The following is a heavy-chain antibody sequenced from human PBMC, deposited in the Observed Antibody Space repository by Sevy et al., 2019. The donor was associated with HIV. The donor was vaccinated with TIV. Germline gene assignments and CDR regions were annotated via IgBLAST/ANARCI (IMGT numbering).Heavy chain of an antibody. CDR3: ALERLSSDVAEYFQN. V-gene: IGHV3-30*04. Sequence: GGSLRLSCAASGFTFSRYSMHWVRQAPGKGLEWLATISFDASNKHYADSVTGRFTISRDNFQNSLFLQMNSLRPEDTAVYYCALERLSSDVAEYFQNWGQGTLVTVSS. D-gene: IGHD1-1*01. CDR2: ISFDASNK. J-gene: IGHJ1*01. CDR1: GFTFSRYS.